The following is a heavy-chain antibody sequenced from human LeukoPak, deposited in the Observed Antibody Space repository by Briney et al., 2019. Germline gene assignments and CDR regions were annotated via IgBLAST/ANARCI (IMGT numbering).Heavy chain of an antibody. J-gene: IGHJ4*02. D-gene: IGHD6-13*01. V-gene: IGHV4-34*01. CDR2: INHSGST. CDR1: GGSFSGYY. Sequence: SETLSLTCAVYGGSFSGYYWSWIRQPPGKGLEWIGEINHSGSTNYNPSLKSRVNISVDTSKNQFSLKLSSVTAADTAVYYCARGKRGYSSSWYDYWGQGTLVTVSS. CDR3: ARGKRGYSSSWYDY.